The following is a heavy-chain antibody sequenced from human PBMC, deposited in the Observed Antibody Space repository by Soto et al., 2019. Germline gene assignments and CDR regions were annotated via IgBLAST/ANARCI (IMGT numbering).Heavy chain of an antibody. Sequence: PGGSLRLSCAASGFTFSSYAMSWVRQAPGKGLEWVSAISGSGGSTYYADSVKGRFSISMDNAKNSLYLQMNSLRAEDTAVYFCAKDQEGSGSHWLGYNYYGMDVWGQGTTVTVSS. J-gene: IGHJ6*02. CDR2: ISGSGGST. D-gene: IGHD3-10*01. V-gene: IGHV3-23*01. CDR3: AKDQEGSGSHWLGYNYYGMDV. CDR1: GFTFSSYA.